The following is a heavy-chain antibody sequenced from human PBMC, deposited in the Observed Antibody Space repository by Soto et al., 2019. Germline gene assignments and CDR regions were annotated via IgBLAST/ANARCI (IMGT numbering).Heavy chain of an antibody. CDR2: ISSNGGST. Sequence: PGGSLRLSCSASGFTFSSYAMHWVRQAPGKGLEYVSAISSNGGSTYYADSVKGRFTISRDNSKNTLYLQMSSLRAEDTAVYYCVKSLNLAKYYYDSSGSSSMYYFDYWGQGTLVTVSS. CDR3: VKSLNLAKYYYDSSGSSSMYYFDY. J-gene: IGHJ4*02. D-gene: IGHD3-22*01. V-gene: IGHV3-64D*06. CDR1: GFTFSSYA.